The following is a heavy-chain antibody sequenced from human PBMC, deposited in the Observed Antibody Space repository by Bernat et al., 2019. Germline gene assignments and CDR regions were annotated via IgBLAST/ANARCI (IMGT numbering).Heavy chain of an antibody. V-gene: IGHV3-23*01. CDR1: GFIFSTHA. D-gene: IGHD3-10*01. CDR2: TSGSGSTT. CDR3: AKTQISLVRGVITPTWFDP. Sequence: EVQLLESGGGLVQPGGSLRLSCATSGFIFSTHAMSWVLQGPRKGLEWVATSGSGSTTYYADSVKGRFTISRDNSKNTLYLQMSSLRVEDTAVYYCAKTQISLVRGVITPTWFDPWGLGTLVTVSS. J-gene: IGHJ5*02.